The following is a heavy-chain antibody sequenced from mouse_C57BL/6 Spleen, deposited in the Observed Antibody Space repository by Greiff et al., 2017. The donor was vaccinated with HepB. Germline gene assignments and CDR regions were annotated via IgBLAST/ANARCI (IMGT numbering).Heavy chain of an antibody. CDR3: APYYYGSSYWFAY. CDR2: IDPANGNT. V-gene: IGHV14-3*01. J-gene: IGHJ3*01. D-gene: IGHD1-1*01. Sequence: VQLQHSVAELVRPGASVKLSCTASGFNIKNTYMHWVKQRPEQGLEWIGRIDPANGNTKYAPKFQGKATITADTSSNTAYLQLSSLTSEDTAIYYCAPYYYGSSYWFAYWGQGTLVTVSA. CDR1: GFNIKNTY.